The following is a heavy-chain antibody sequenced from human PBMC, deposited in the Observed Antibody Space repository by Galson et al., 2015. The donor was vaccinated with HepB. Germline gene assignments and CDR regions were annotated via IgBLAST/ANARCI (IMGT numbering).Heavy chain of an antibody. Sequence: SVKVSCKAPGYTFTRNGIRWVRQAPGQGLEWMGWISTNSGNTYYAQKFQDRLIMTTERSTSTAYMELRSLTSDDTASYYCARDVRYAFEMWGQGTMVTVS. CDR3: ARDVRYAFEM. V-gene: IGHV1-18*01. D-gene: IGHD3-10*02. J-gene: IGHJ3*02. CDR1: GYTFTRNG. CDR2: ISTNSGNT.